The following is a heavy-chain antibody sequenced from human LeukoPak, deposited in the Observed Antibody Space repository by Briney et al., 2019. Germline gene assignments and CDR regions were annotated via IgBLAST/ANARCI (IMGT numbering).Heavy chain of an antibody. CDR2: INPNSGGT. D-gene: IGHD1/OR15-1a*01. J-gene: IGHJ6*02. V-gene: IGHV1-2*04. Sequence: ASVTVSFTASGYTFTGYYMHWVRQAPGQGLEWMGWINPNSGGTNYAQKFQGWVTMTRDTSISTAYMELSRLRSDDTAVYYCARDATGTRPITFDMDVWGQGTTVTVSS. CDR3: ARDATGTRPITFDMDV. CDR1: GYTFTGYY.